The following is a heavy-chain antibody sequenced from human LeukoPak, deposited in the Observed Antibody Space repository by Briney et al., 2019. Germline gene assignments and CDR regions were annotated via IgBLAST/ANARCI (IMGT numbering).Heavy chain of an antibody. D-gene: IGHD2-15*01. V-gene: IGHV1-69*04. CDR2: IIPILGIA. CDR1: GGTFSSYA. CDR3: ARDVLGYCSGGSCPSGNWFDP. J-gene: IGHJ5*02. Sequence: ASVKVSCKASGGTFSSYAISWVRQAPGQGLEWMGRIIPILGIANYAQKFQGRVTITADKSTSTAYMELSSLRSEDTAVYYCARDVLGYCSGGSCPSGNWFDPWGQGTLVTVSS.